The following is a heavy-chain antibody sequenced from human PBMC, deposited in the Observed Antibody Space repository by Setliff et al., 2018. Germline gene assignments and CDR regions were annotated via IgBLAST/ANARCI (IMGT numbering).Heavy chain of an antibody. D-gene: IGHD5-18*01. J-gene: IGHJ6*03. CDR1: GFTFSSYT. V-gene: IGHV3-48*01. CDR3: ARNGDVDTGFLGYYYYYYMDV. CDR2: ISSSSRTK. Sequence: PGGSLRLSCADSGFTFSSYTMNWVRQAPGKGLEWVSYISSSSRTKYYADSVKGRFTISRDNAKNSLYLQMNSLRAEDTAVYYCARNGDVDTGFLGYYYYYYMDVWGKGTTVTVSS.